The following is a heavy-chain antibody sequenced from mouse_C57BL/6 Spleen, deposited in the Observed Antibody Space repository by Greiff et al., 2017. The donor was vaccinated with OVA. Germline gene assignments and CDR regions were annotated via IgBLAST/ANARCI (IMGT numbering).Heavy chain of an antibody. CDR3: ARDYYGNYAMDY. J-gene: IGHJ4*01. D-gene: IGHD1-1*01. V-gene: IGHV5-4*01. CDR1: GFTFSSYA. Sequence: DVMLVESGGGLVKPGGSLKLSCAASGFTFSSYAMSWVRQTPEKRLEWVATISDGGSYTYYPDNVKGRFTISRDNAKNNLYLQMSHLKSEDTAMYYCARDYYGNYAMDYWGQGTSVTVSS. CDR2: ISDGGSYT.